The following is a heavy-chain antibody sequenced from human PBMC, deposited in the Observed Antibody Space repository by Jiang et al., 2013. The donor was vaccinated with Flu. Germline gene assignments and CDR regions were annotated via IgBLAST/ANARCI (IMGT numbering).Heavy chain of an antibody. CDR2: IYYTGTT. J-gene: IGHJ3*02. D-gene: IGHD3-10*02. CDR1: SGSISSGDYY. CDR3: VAATSVTMWAFEI. Sequence: TVSSGSISSGDYYWSWIRQSPGKGLEWIGYIYYTGTTDSNPSLESRVDLSIDTAKNQFSLNLRAVTAADTAEYYCVAATSVTMWAFEIWGQGTMVTVSS. V-gene: IGHV4-30-4*01.